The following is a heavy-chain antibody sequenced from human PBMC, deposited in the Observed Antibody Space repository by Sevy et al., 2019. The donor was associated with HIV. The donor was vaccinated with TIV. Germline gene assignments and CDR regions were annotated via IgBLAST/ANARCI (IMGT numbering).Heavy chain of an antibody. D-gene: IGHD3-22*01. Sequence: SETLSLTCTVSGGSISSSSYYWGWIRQPPGKGLEWIGSIYYSGSTYYNPSLKSRVTISVDTSKNQFSLKLSSVTSADTAVYYCVGIYYDSSGYYFLSFDYWGQGTLVTVSS. V-gene: IGHV4-39*01. CDR1: GGSISSSSYY. CDR3: VGIYYDSSGYYFLSFDY. J-gene: IGHJ4*02. CDR2: IYYSGST.